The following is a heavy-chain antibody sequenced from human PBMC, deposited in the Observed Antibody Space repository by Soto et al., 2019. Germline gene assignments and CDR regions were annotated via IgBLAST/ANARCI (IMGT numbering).Heavy chain of an antibody. J-gene: IGHJ6*02. CDR3: AKDLQSYGDYDYYCYGMDV. V-gene: IGHV3-30*18. Sequence: QVQLVESGGGEVQPGRSLTISCAASGFTFSTYGMHWVRQTPGKGLEWVAVISYDGTNKFYADSVKGRFTIARDNFKKPLTLQMNSLRADDTAVYSCAKDLQSYGDYDYYCYGMDVWGLGSRLTVSS. D-gene: IGHD4-17*01. CDR1: GFTFSTYG. CDR2: ISYDGTNK.